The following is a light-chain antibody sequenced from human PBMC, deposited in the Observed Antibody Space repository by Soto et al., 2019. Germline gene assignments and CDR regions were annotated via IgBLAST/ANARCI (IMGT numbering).Light chain of an antibody. CDR3: QSYDSSLSGSV. J-gene: IGLJ2*01. CDR2: SNT. V-gene: IGLV1-40*01. CDR1: SSNIGAGYD. Sequence: QSVLTQPPSVSGAPGQRVTISCNGSSSNIGAGYDVHWYQQLPGTAPKLVIYSNTNRPSGVPDRFSGSKSGTSASLAITGLQAEDEADYYCQSYDSSLSGSVFGGGTKLTVL.